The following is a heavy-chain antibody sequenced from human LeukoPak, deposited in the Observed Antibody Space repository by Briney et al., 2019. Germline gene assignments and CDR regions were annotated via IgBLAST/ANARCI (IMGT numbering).Heavy chain of an antibody. D-gene: IGHD3-22*01. J-gene: IGHJ3*02. Sequence: GGSLRLSCAASGFTFSSYWVSWVRQAPGKGLEWVANIKQDGSEKYYVDSVKGRFTISRDNAKNSLYLQMNSLRAEDTAVYYCARDPFSDTYYYDSSGPADAFDIWGQGTMVTVSS. CDR1: GFTFSSYW. V-gene: IGHV3-7*01. CDR2: IKQDGSEK. CDR3: ARDPFSDTYYYDSSGPADAFDI.